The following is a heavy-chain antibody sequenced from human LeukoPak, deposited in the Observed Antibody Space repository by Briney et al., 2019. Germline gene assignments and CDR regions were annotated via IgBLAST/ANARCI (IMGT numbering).Heavy chain of an antibody. V-gene: IGHV4-59*01. CDR1: GGSISSYY. Sequence: SETLSLTCTVSGGSISSYYWGWIRQPPGKGLEWIGYISYSGSTNYNPSLKSRVTISVDTSKNQFSLRLSSVTAADTAVYYFALSTTAASSSFDYWGQGTLVTVSS. J-gene: IGHJ4*02. D-gene: IGHD6-6*01. CDR3: ALSTTAASSSFDY. CDR2: ISYSGST.